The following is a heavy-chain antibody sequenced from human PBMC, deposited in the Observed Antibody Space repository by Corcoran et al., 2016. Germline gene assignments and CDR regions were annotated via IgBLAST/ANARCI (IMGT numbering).Heavy chain of an antibody. CDR1: GFTLRHAW. CDR3: AGVWEDY. CDR2: IKSKTDGGTT. Sequence: EVQLVESGGGLVKPGGSLRLSCAASGFTLRHAWMTWVRQAPGKGLEWVGRIKSKTDGGTTDYAAPVKGRFTISRDESKNTLYMQLNSLKTEDTAVYYCAGVWEDYWGQGALVTVSS. V-gene: IGHV3-15*01. J-gene: IGHJ4*02. D-gene: IGHD1-26*01.